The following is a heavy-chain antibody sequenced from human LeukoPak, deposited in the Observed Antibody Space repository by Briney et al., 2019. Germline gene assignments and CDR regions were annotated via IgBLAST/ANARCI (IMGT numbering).Heavy chain of an antibody. CDR3: ARGRGRFLEWLSLGSWFDP. Sequence: SETLSLTCTVSGGSISSSSYYWGWIRQPPGKGLEWIGSIYYSGSTYYNPSLKSRVTISVDTSKNQFSLKLSSVTAADTAVYYCARGRGRFLEWLSLGSWFDPWGQGTLVTVSS. D-gene: IGHD3-3*01. J-gene: IGHJ5*02. CDR2: IYYSGST. V-gene: IGHV4-39*01. CDR1: GGSISSSSYY.